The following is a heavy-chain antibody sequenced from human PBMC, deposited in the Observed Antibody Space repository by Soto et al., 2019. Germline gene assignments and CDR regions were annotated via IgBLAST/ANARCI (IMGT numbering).Heavy chain of an antibody. D-gene: IGHD3-16*01. Sequence: EVQLVESGGGLVQPGGSLRLSCEVSGFIFSSYWMHWVRQVPGKGLVWVSRTNEDGSITNYADSVRGRFTISRDNAKNTLYMEMNSGRVEDTAVYYCTRDIGGRGGYWGQGTLVTVSS. CDR3: TRDIGGRGGY. J-gene: IGHJ4*02. CDR1: GFIFSSYW. V-gene: IGHV3-74*01. CDR2: TNEDGSIT.